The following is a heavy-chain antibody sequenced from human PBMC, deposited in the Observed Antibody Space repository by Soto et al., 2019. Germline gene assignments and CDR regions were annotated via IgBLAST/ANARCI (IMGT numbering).Heavy chain of an antibody. CDR2: ISGSGGST. J-gene: IGHJ5*02. CDR3: ARRRVAATDNWFDP. CDR1: GFTFSSYA. D-gene: IGHD2-15*01. V-gene: IGHV3-23*01. Sequence: PGGSLRLSCAASGFTFSSYAMSWVRQAPGKGLEWVSAISGSGGSTYYADSVKGRFTISRDNSKNTLYLQMNSLRAEDTAVYYCARRRVAATDNWFDPWGQGTLVTVSS.